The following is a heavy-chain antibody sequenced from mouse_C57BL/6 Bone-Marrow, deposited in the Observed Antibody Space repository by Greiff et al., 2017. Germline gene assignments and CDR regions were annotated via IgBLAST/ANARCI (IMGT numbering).Heavy chain of an antibody. V-gene: IGHV1-7*01. Sequence: QVQLQQSGAELAKPGASVKLSCKASGYTFTSYWMHWVKQRPGQGLEWIGYINPSSGDTKYNQKFKDKATLTADKSSSTAYMQLSSPTYEDAAVYYCAGDSNYGCWFAYWGQGTLVTVSA. J-gene: IGHJ3*01. D-gene: IGHD2-5*01. CDR1: GYTFTSYW. CDR2: INPSSGDT. CDR3: AGDSNYGCWFAY.